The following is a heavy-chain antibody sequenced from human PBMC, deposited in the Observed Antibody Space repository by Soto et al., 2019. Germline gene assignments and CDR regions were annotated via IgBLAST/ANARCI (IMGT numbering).Heavy chain of an antibody. J-gene: IGHJ4*02. CDR3: GTGYCSAGSCAPDY. Sequence: GGSLRLSCAASGFTYINAWMNWVRQAPGKGLEWVGRIKSKTDGGTTDYAAPVKGRFTISRDDSKNTLYLQMNSLKIEDTAVYYCGTGYCSAGSCAPDYWGQGTLVTVSS. V-gene: IGHV3-15*07. CDR1: GFTYINAW. CDR2: IKSKTDGGTT. D-gene: IGHD2-15*01.